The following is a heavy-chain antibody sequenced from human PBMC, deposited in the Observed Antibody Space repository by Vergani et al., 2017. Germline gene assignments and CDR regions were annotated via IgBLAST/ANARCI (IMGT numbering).Heavy chain of an antibody. J-gene: IGHJ4*01. CDR2: ISYDGSNK. D-gene: IGHD5-18*01. Sequence: QVQLVESGGGVVQPGRSLRLSCAASGFTFSSYGMHWVRQAPGKGLEWVAVISYDGSNKYYADSVKGRFTISRDNSKNTLYLQLNSLRAEDTAVYYCARNVDTAMGFDYWDQGTLVTVSS. CDR1: GFTFSSYG. V-gene: IGHV3-30*03. CDR3: ARNVDTAMGFDY.